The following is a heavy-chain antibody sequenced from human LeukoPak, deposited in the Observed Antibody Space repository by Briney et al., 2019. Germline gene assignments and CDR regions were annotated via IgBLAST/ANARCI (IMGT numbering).Heavy chain of an antibody. CDR3: ARGLVAAVDY. V-gene: IGHV4-59*02. CDR1: GGSVTDYY. D-gene: IGHD2-2*01. J-gene: IGHJ4*02. CDR2: IYYTGT. Sequence: SETLSLTSTVSGGSVTDYYWSWIRQSPGKGLEWIGYIYYTGTSYNPSLKSRVTISADTSKNQFSLKLISVTAADTAVYYCARGLVAAVDYWGQGTLVTVSS.